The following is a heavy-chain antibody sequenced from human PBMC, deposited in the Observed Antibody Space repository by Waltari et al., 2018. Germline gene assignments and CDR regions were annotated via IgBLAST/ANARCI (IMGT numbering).Heavy chain of an antibody. J-gene: IGHJ4*02. CDR1: GLSFSTYW. V-gene: IGHV3-74*01. Sequence: EVQLVESGGGLVQPGGSLRLSCAASGLSFSTYWMHWVRQGPGKGLVWVSRINGDESTTNYADSVKGRFTISRDNAKNTLYLQMNSLRAEDTAVYYCAAPHSTSWYVSDYWGQGAL. CDR2: INGDESTT. D-gene: IGHD2-2*01. CDR3: AAPHSTSWYVSDY.